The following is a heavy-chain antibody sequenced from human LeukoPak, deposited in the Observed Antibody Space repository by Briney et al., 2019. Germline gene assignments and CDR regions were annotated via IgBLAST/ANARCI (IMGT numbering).Heavy chain of an antibody. CDR3: ARYWGYTYGNNNWFDP. D-gene: IGHD5-18*01. CDR1: GFIFSSYW. J-gene: IGHJ5*02. Sequence: GGSLRLSCAASGFIFSSYWMSWVRQAPGKGLEWVANIKQDGSEKYYVDSVRGRFTISRDNAKNSLYLQMNSLRAEDTAVYYCARYWGYTYGNNNWFDPWGQGTLVTVSS. V-gene: IGHV3-7*03. CDR2: IKQDGSEK.